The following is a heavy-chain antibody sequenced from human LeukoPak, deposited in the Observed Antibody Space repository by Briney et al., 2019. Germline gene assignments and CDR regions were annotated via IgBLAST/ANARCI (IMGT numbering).Heavy chain of an antibody. CDR2: IDPNSGNT. V-gene: IGHV1-8*03. CDR1: AYTFSNYD. J-gene: IGHJ5*02. D-gene: IGHD3-10*01. CDR3: ARGHGSGTYYNVWVDP. Sequence: GASVKVSCKASAYTFSNYDIHWVRQATGQGLEWMGWIDPNSGNTGYAQKFQGRVTITWDTSITTAYMELSSLRSEDTAEYYCARGHGSGTYYNVWVDPWGQGTLVTVSS.